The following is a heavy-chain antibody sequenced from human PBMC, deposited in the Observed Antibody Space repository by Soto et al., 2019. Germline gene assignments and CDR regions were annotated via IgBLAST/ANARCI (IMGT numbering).Heavy chain of an antibody. V-gene: IGHV3-21*01. J-gene: IGHJ4*02. Sequence: EVQLVESGGGLVKPGGSLRLSCAASGFTFSSYSMNWVRQAPGKGLEWVSSISSSSSYIYYADSVKGRFTISRDNAKNSLYLQMNSLRAEDTAVYYCARGVGLLWFGEAPQYYFDYWGQGTLVTVSS. CDR1: GFTFSSYS. CDR3: ARGVGLLWFGEAPQYYFDY. CDR2: ISSSSSYI. D-gene: IGHD3-10*01.